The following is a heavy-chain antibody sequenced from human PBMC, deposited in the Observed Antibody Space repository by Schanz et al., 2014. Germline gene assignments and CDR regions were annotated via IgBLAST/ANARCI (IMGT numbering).Heavy chain of an antibody. CDR2: ISVYTGNT. V-gene: IGHV1-18*01. CDR3: AKAEYDILTDSYSRLDP. J-gene: IGHJ5*02. D-gene: IGHD3-9*01. Sequence: QIQLVQSGPEVKKPGATVKVSCKASGYIFINSGISWVRQATGQGLEWMGWISVYTGNTKYGQKVQGRVTMTADTSTNTAYMELRSLRSDDTAVYYCAKAEYDILTDSYSRLDPWGQGTLVTVSS. CDR1: GYIFINSG.